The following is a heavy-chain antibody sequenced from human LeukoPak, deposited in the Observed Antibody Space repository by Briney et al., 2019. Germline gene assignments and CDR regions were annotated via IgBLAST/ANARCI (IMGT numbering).Heavy chain of an antibody. J-gene: IGHJ4*02. V-gene: IGHV4-30-4*02. Sequence: SETLSLTCTVSGGSISSGDYYWSWIRQPPGKGLEWIGYIYYSGSTYYNPSLKSRVTISVDTSKNQFSLKLRSVTPADTAVFYCARANYFDYWGQGTLVTVSS. CDR3: ARANYFDY. CDR2: IYYSGST. CDR1: GGSISSGDYY.